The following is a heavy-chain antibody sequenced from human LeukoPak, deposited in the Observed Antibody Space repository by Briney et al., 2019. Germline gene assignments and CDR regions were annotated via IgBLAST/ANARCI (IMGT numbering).Heavy chain of an antibody. D-gene: IGHD2-15*01. CDR3: GRDALVGYFSYYYMDV. J-gene: IGHJ6*03. Sequence: SETLSLTCTVSGGSISSHYWTWIRQSPVKGLEWIGDISNSGSTSYNPSLKSRVTVSIDTSKNQFSLKLSSVTAADTAVYYCGRDALVGYFSYYYMDVWGKGTTVTVSS. V-gene: IGHV4-59*11. CDR1: GGSISSHY. CDR2: ISNSGST.